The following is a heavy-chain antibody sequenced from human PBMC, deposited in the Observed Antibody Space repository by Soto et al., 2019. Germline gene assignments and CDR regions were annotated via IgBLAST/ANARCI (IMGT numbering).Heavy chain of an antibody. D-gene: IGHD3-22*01. V-gene: IGHV1-69*01. J-gene: IGHJ6*02. CDR3: ARDGDYYDSSGFQRDYHYYGMDV. CDR2: IIPMLGIA. Sequence: QVQLVQSGAEVKKPGSSVKVSCQASGGSFSDYAISWVRQAPGQGLEWMGGIIPMLGIADNAQKFQGRVIITADEYTSTVYMELSRLRYEDTAVYYCARDGDYYDSSGFQRDYHYYGMDVWGQGTTVTVAS. CDR1: GGSFSDYA.